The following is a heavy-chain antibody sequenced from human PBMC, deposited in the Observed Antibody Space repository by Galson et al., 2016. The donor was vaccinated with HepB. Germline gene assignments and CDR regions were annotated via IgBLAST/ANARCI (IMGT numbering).Heavy chain of an antibody. J-gene: IGHJ4*02. CDR3: AGYEVVSFDY. Sequence: TLSLTCTVSGGSISSRGYYWSWIRQHPGKDLEWIGYIYYSGGTYYNPSLQSRLTISLDTSKNHFSLKLDSVTAADTAVYYCAGYEVVSFDYRGQGTLVTVSS. V-gene: IGHV4-31*03. D-gene: IGHD2-15*01. CDR1: GGSISSRGYY. CDR2: IYYSGGT.